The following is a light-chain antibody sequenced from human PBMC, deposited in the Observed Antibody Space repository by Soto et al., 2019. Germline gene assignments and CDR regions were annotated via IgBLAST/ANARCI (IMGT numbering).Light chain of an antibody. V-gene: IGLV1-44*01. CDR2: SNN. J-gene: IGLJ2*01. Sequence: QSVLTQPPSASGTPGQRVTISCSGSSSNIGSNTANWYQQLPGTAPKLLIYSNNQRPSGVPDRSSGSKSGTSASLAISGLQSEDEADYYCAAWDDSLNGVVFGGGTKLTVL. CDR1: SSNIGSNT. CDR3: AAWDDSLNGVV.